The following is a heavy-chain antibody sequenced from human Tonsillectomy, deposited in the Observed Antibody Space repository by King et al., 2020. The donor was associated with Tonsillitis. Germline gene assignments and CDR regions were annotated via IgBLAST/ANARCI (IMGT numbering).Heavy chain of an antibody. D-gene: IGHD6-13*01. Sequence: QVQLVESGGGVVQPGGSLRLSCAASGFAFSSFSMHWVRQAPGKGLEWVAVISPDGGKKYYADSVKGRFTISRDNSKNTLYLQMNSLTAEDAAVYYCASNIIEEAGTNFDYWGQGTLVTVSS. CDR2: ISPDGGKK. V-gene: IGHV3-30*04. CDR3: ASNIIEEAGTNFDY. J-gene: IGHJ4*02. CDR1: GFAFSSFS.